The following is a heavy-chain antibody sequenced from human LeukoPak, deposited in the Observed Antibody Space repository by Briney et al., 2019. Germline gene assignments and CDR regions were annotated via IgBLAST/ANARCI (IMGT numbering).Heavy chain of an antibody. CDR2: IYYSGST. V-gene: IGHV4-30-4*01. CDR3: ASLPWARSGSYRWFDP. J-gene: IGHJ5*02. CDR1: GGSISSGDYY. Sequence: SQTLSLTCTVSGGSISSGDYYWSWIRQPPGKGLEWIGYIYYSGSTYYNPSLKSRVTISVDTSKNQFSLKLSSVTAADTAVYYCASLPWARSGSYRWFDPWGQGTLVTVSS. D-gene: IGHD3-10*01.